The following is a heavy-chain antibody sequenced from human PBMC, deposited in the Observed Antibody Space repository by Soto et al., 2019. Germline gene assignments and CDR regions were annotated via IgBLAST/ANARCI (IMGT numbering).Heavy chain of an antibody. J-gene: IGHJ5*02. CDR1: GNTFTSYY. D-gene: IGHD2-2*02. V-gene: IGHV1-46*01. CDR2: INPSGGST. Sequence: QVQLVQSGAEVKKPGASVKVSCKASGNTFTSYYMHWVRQAPGQGLEWMGIINPSGGSTSYAQKFQGRVTMTRDTSTSTVYMELSRLRSEDTAVYYCARASCSSTSCYTGNWFDPWGQGALVTVS. CDR3: ARASCSSTSCYTGNWFDP.